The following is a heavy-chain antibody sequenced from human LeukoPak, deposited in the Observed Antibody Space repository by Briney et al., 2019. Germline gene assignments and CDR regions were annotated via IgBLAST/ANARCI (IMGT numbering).Heavy chain of an antibody. CDR1: GFTFSTYD. CDR2: ISGSGGST. D-gene: IGHD3-10*01. Sequence: GGSLRLSCAASGFTFSTYDMSWVRQAPGKGLEWVSAISGSGGSTFYADSVKGRFTISRDNSKNTLYLQMNSLRAEDTAVYYCAKDTFDEDGSGSVDYWGQGILVTVSS. V-gene: IGHV3-23*01. J-gene: IGHJ4*02. CDR3: AKDTFDEDGSGSVDY.